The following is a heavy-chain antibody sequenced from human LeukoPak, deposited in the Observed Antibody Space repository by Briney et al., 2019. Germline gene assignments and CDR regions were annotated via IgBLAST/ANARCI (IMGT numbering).Heavy chain of an antibody. V-gene: IGHV3-23*01. Sequence: GGSLRLSCAASGFTVSSNYMSWVRQAPGKGLEWVSAISGSGGSTYYADSVKGRFTISRDNSKNTLYLQMNSLRAEDTAVYYCAKARDEDYYDSSGYYWDAFDIWGQGTMVTVSS. CDR1: GFTVSSNY. CDR3: AKARDEDYYDSSGYYWDAFDI. CDR2: ISGSGGST. J-gene: IGHJ3*02. D-gene: IGHD3-22*01.